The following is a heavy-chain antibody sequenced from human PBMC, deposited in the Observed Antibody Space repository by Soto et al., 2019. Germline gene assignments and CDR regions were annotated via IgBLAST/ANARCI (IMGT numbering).Heavy chain of an antibody. CDR3: GLTLYYYYGMDV. CDR1: GYTFTSYY. Sequence: ASVKVSCKASGYTFTSYYMHWVRQAPGQGLEWMGIINPSGGSTSYAQKFQGRVTMTGDTSTSTVYMELSSLRSEDTAVYYCGLTLYYYYGMDVWGQGTTVTVSS. CDR2: INPSGGST. V-gene: IGHV1-46*01. D-gene: IGHD3-22*01. J-gene: IGHJ6*02.